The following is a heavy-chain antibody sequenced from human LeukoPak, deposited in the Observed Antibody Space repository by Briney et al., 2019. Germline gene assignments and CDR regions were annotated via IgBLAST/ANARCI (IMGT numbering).Heavy chain of an antibody. J-gene: IGHJ6*03. V-gene: IGHV3-21*01. CDR2: ITSSSTYI. CDR1: EFTFNNYA. CDR3: ARDPYSGGYGDYYYYYMDV. D-gene: IGHD1-26*01. Sequence: GGSLRLSCAASEFTFNNYAMNWVRQAPGKGLEWVSSITSSSTYIYYADSVKGRFTISRDNAKNSLYLQMNSLRAEDTAVYYCARDPYSGGYGDYYYYYMDVWGKGTTVTVSS.